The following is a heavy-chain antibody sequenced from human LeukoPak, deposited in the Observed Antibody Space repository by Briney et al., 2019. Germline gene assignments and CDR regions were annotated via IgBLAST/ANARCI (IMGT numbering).Heavy chain of an antibody. V-gene: IGHV3-7*01. CDR3: ARGPARGITIFGVVIMGYYMDV. CDR1: GSTFSNYW. J-gene: IGHJ6*03. Sequence: GGSLRLSCAASGSTFSNYWMSWVRQAPGKGLEWVANIKQDGSEKYYVDSVKGRFTISSDNAKNSLYLQMNSLRAEDTAVYYCARGPARGITIFGVVIMGYYMDVWGKGTTVTVSS. CDR2: IKQDGSEK. D-gene: IGHD3-3*01.